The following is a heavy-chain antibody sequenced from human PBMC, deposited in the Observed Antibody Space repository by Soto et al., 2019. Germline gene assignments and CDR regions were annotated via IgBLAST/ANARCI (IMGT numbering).Heavy chain of an antibody. V-gene: IGHV5-51*01. CDR3: ARLDYYYSSGYLGLFDY. CDR1: GYSFTSYW. D-gene: IGHD3-22*01. Sequence: PGESLKISCRGSGYSFTSYWIGWVRQMPGKGLEWMGIIYPGDSDTRYSPSFQGQVTISADKSISTAYLQWSSLKASDTAMYYCARLDYYYSSGYLGLFDYRGQGTLVPVSS. CDR2: IYPGDSDT. J-gene: IGHJ4*02.